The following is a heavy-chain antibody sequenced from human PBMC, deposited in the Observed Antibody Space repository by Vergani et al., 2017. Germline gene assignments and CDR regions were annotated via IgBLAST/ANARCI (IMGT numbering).Heavy chain of an antibody. V-gene: IGHV3-21*01. CDR3: ARDTECSSTSCYNGYYYYMDV. Sequence: EVQLVESGGGLVKPGGSLRLSCAASGFTFSSYSMNWVRQAPGKGLEWVSSISSSSSYIYYADSVKGRFTISRDNAKNSLYLQMNSLRAEDTAVYYCARDTECSSTSCYNGYYYYMDVWGKGTTVTVSS. D-gene: IGHD2-2*02. J-gene: IGHJ6*03. CDR2: ISSSSSYI. CDR1: GFTFSSYS.